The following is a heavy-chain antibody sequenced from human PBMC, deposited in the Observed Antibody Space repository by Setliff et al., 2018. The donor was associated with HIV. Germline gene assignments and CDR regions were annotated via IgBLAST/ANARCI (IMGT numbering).Heavy chain of an antibody. Sequence: SETLSLTCTVSDSGTYYWTWIRQPPGEGLEWIGGINHSGSTYYNPSLKSRVTISVDTSKNQFSLKLSSVTAADTAVYYCASAALQHLVQIFDYWGQGTLVTVSS. D-gene: IGHD6-13*01. CDR1: DSGTYY. CDR3: ASAALQHLVQIFDY. CDR2: INHSGST. J-gene: IGHJ4*02. V-gene: IGHV4-39*07.